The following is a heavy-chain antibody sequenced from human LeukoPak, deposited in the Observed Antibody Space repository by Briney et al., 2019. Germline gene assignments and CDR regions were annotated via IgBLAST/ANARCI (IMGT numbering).Heavy chain of an antibody. Sequence: SETLSLTCTVSGGSIRNYYWSWIRQPPGMGLEWIGNIYYSGSTNYNPSLKGRVTISVDLSKNLFSLKLSSVTAADTAVYYCARDLFGELRFWGQGILVTVSS. J-gene: IGHJ4*02. V-gene: IGHV4-59*01. D-gene: IGHD3-10*02. CDR3: ARDLFGELRF. CDR2: IYYSGST. CDR1: GGSIRNYY.